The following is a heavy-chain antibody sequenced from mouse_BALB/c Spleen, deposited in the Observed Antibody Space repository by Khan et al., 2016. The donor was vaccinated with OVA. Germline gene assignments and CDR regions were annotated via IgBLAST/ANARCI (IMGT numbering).Heavy chain of an antibody. J-gene: IGHJ1*01. CDR1: GFTFSSYA. CDR2: ISSGGST. V-gene: IGHV5-6-5*01. Sequence: DVMLVESGGGLVKPGGSLKLSCAASGFTFSSYAMSWVRQTPEKRLEWVASISSGGSTYYPDSVKGRFTISRDNARNILYLQMSSLRSEDTAMYYCARTFGYFDVWGAGTTVTVSS. CDR3: ARTFGYFDV.